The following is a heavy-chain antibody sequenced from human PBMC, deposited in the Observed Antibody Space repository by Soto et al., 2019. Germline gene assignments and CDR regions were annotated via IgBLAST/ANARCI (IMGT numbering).Heavy chain of an antibody. D-gene: IGHD3-10*01. CDR3: ADGGEWAFNFVY. Sequence: GGSLRLSCAASGFTFSTYAMSWVRQAPGEGLEWVSGISVGGANTYYADSVKGRFTISRDNSKNTLYLQMNNLRAEDTAVYYCADGGEWAFNFVYWGQGTQVTVSS. CDR2: ISVGGANT. CDR1: GFTFSTYA. J-gene: IGHJ4*02. V-gene: IGHV3-23*01.